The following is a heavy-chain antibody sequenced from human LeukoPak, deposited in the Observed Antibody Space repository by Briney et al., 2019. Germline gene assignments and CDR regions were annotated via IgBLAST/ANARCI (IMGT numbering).Heavy chain of an antibody. J-gene: IGHJ5*02. D-gene: IGHD3-10*01. CDR1: GFTFSSYG. CDR2: IWYDGSNK. CDR3: ARDLFGTLWFGELP. Sequence: GGSLRLSCAASGFTFSSYGMHWVRQAPGKGLEWVAVIWYDGSNKYYADSVKGRFTISRDNSKNTLYLQMNSLRAEDTAVYYCARDLFGTLWFGELPWGQGTLVTVYS. V-gene: IGHV3-33*01.